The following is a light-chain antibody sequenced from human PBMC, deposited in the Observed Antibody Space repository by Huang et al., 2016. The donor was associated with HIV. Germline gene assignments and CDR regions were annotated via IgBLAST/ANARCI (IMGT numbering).Light chain of an antibody. V-gene: IGKV3-15*01. CDR1: LSVSTN. J-gene: IGKJ4*01. Sequence: ERVMTQSPATVSLSPGERATLSCRASLSVSTNVAWYQQRPGQAPRRLIYGASTRATGIPARVSGGGSGAEFTLTISSLQSEDFAVYYCQQYDNWPLTFGGGTKVQIK. CDR3: QQYDNWPLT. CDR2: GAS.